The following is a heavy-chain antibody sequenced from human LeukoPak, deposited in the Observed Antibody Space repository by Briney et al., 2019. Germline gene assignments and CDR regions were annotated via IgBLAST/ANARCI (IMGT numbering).Heavy chain of an antibody. CDR3: ARDPRAEGELVFDY. V-gene: IGHV4-39*07. CDR1: GASISSPSYY. J-gene: IGHJ4*02. Sequence: SETLSLTCTVSGASISSPSYYWGWIRQPPGKGLEWIGEINHSGSTNYNPSLKSRVAISVDTSKNQFSLILSSVTAADTAVYYCARDPRAEGELVFDYWGQGTLVTVSS. CDR2: INHSGST. D-gene: IGHD6-6*01.